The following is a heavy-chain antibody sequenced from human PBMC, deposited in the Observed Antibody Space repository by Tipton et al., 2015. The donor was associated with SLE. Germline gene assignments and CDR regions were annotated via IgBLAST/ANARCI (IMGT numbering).Heavy chain of an antibody. CDR2: INHSGST. J-gene: IGHJ6*03. V-gene: IGHV4-34*01. Sequence: GLVKPSETLSLTCAVYGGSFSGYYWSWTRQSPGKGLEWIGDINHSGSTNYNPSLKSRVTISVDTSKNQFSPRLSSVTAADTAVYYCARVPGLERSYYYNYYMDVWGRGTTVTVSS. D-gene: IGHD1-1*01. CDR3: ARVPGLERSYYYNYYMDV. CDR1: GGSFSGYY.